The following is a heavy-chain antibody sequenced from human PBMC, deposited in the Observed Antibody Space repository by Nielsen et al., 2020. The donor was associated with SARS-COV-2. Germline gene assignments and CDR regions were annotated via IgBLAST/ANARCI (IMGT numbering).Heavy chain of an antibody. CDR2: ISAST. J-gene: IGHJ4*02. V-gene: IGHV3-23*01. CDR3: ARAEGSSWYFHY. CDR1: GFTISTYA. D-gene: IGHD6-13*01. Sequence: GESLKISCVVSGFTISTYAMSWVRQAPGKGLEWVSAISASTYYADSVKGRFTISRDNAKNSLSLQMSRLRAEDTAVYYCARAEGSSWYFHYWGQGTLVTVSS.